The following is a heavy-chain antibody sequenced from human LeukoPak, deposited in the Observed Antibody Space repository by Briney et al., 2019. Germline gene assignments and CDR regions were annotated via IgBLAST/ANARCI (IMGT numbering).Heavy chain of an antibody. J-gene: IGHJ4*02. Sequence: GGSLRLSCAASGLTVSSNYMSWVRQAPGKGLEWVSVIYSGGSTYYADSVKGRFIISRDNSKNTLYLQMNSLRAEDTAVYYCAKSSTSWYGDYWGQGTLVTVSS. V-gene: IGHV3-53*01. CDR2: IYSGGST. CDR1: GLTVSSNY. D-gene: IGHD6-13*01. CDR3: AKSSTSWYGDY.